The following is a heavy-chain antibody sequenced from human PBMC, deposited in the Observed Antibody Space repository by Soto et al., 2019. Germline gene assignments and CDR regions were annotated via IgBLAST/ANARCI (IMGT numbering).Heavy chain of an antibody. V-gene: IGHV1-3*01. J-gene: IGHJ6*02. Sequence: ASVKVSCKASGYTFTSYAMHWVRQAPGQRLEWMGWINGGNGNTKYSQKFQGRVTITRDTSASTAYMELSSLRSEDTAVYYCATLYCISSSCTPYYGMDVWGQGTTVPVSS. CDR1: GYTFTSYA. CDR3: ATLYCISSSCTPYYGMDV. D-gene: IGHD2-15*01. CDR2: INGGNGNT.